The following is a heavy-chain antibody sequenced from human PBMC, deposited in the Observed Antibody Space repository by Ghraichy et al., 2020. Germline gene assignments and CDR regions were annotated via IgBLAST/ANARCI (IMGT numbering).Heavy chain of an antibody. D-gene: IGHD3-22*01. V-gene: IGHV2-5*01. CDR1: GFSLSTSGVG. Sequence: SGPTLVKPTQTLTLTCTFSGFSLSTSGVGVGWIRQPPGKALEWLALIYWNDDKRYSPSLKSRLTITKDTSKNQVVLTMTNMDPVDTATYYCARLNYYDSSGYYLEYFQHWSQGTLVTVSS. J-gene: IGHJ1*01. CDR3: ARLNYYDSSGYYLEYFQH. CDR2: IYWNDDK.